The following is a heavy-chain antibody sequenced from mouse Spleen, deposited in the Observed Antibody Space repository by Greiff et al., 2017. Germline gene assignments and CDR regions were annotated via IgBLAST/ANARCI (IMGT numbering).Heavy chain of an antibody. D-gene: IGHD1-1*01. Sequence: QVQLKESGPELVKPGASVKISCKASGYAFSSSWMNWVKQRPGKGLEWIGRIYPGDGDTNYNGKFKGKATLTADKSSSTAYMQLSSLTSEDSAVYFCAREGDYYDGSYGYFDVWGAGTTVTVSS. CDR3: AREGDYYDGSYGYFDV. CDR2: IYPGDGDT. J-gene: IGHJ1*01. CDR1: GYAFSSSW. V-gene: IGHV1-82*01.